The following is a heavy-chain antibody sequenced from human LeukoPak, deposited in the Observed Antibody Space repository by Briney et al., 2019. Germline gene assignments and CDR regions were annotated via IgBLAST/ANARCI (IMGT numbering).Heavy chain of an antibody. J-gene: IGHJ4*02. V-gene: IGHV3-48*03. CDR1: GFTFSSYE. CDR3: AREFSTVVNVGNY. D-gene: IGHD4-23*01. CDR2: ISSSGSTI. Sequence: TGGSLRLSCAASGFTFSSYEMNWVRQAPGKGLEWVSYISSSGSTIYYADSVKGRFTISRDNAKNSLYLQMNSLRAEDTAVYYCAREFSTVVNVGNYWGQGTLVTVSS.